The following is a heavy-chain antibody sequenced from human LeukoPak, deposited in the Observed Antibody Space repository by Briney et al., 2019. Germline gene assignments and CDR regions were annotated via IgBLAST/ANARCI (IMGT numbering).Heavy chain of an antibody. CDR1: GGSLSSGDYY. D-gene: IGHD6-19*01. J-gene: IGHJ4*02. Sequence: PSQTLSLTCTVSGGSLSSGDYYWSSIRQPPGTGLEWVGYIYYSGSTYYNPSLKSRVTISVDTSKNQFSLKLSSVTAADTAVYYCARAVDSSGWPYPDYWGQGTLVTVSS. CDR2: IYYSGST. V-gene: IGHV4-30-4*01. CDR3: ARAVDSSGWPYPDY.